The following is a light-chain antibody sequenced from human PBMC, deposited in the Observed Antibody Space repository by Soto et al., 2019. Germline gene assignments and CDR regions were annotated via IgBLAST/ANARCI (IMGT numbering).Light chain of an antibody. Sequence: QSVLTQPASVSGSPGQSITISCIGTSSDIGAYDYVSWFQQYSGKAPTLIIYEVRFRPSGVSSRFSGSKSGNTASLTISGLQTEDEADYYCGSYASATLIFGGGTQLTVL. CDR3: GSYASATLI. J-gene: IGLJ2*01. CDR1: SSDIGAYDY. CDR2: EVR. V-gene: IGLV2-14*03.